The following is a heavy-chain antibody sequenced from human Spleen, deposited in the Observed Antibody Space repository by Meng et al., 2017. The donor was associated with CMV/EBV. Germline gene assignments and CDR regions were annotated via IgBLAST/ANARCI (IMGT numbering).Heavy chain of an antibody. CDR1: GFSVSNKY. CDR3: ARGSRPLYAIRYYFDY. Sequence: GESMKISCAVSGFSVSNKYMSWVRQAPGKGLEWVSIIYSGSTTYYADSVKGRFTISRDNSKNTLNLQMNRLRPEDTAVYYCARGSRPLYAIRYYFDYWGQGTLVTVSS. V-gene: IGHV3-66*02. D-gene: IGHD2-8*01. CDR2: IYSGSTT. J-gene: IGHJ4*02.